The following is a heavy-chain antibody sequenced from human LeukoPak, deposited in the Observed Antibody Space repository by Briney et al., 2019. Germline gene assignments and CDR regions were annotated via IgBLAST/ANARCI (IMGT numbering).Heavy chain of an antibody. D-gene: IGHD3-22*01. CDR1: GFTFSSYG. CDR2: ISYDGSNK. CDR3: ARGVAVDSSGYYYPYAFDI. J-gene: IGHJ3*02. Sequence: GRSLRLSCVVSGFTFSSYGMHWVRQAPGKGLEWVAVISYDGSNKYYADSVKGRFTISRDNSKNTLYLQMNSLRAEDTAVYYCARGVAVDSSGYYYPYAFDIWGQGTMVTVSS. V-gene: IGHV3-30*03.